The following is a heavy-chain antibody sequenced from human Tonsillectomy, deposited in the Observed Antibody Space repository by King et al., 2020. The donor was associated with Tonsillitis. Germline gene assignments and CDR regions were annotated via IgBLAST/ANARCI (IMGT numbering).Heavy chain of an antibody. D-gene: IGHD5-24*01. CDR1: GFTFSGYD. CDR3: ARDHDGYIFDY. CDR2: ISYDGSNK. V-gene: IGHV3-33*05. Sequence: VQLVESGGGVVQPGRSLRLSCAASGFTFSGYDMYWVRQAPGKGLEWVAVISYDGSNKYYADSVTGRFTISRDNSKNKVYLQMNSLRAEDTAVYYCARDHDGYIFDYWGQGTLVTVSS. J-gene: IGHJ4*02.